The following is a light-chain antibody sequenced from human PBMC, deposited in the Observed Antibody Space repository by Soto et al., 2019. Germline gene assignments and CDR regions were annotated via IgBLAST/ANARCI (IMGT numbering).Light chain of an antibody. V-gene: IGKV3-20*01. CDR2: GAT. J-gene: IGKJ5*01. Sequence: DNVLTHSPATLSVSPGERATLSCRASQSVSSSFLAWYQQKPGQAPRLLIYGATNRIIGIPDRFSGSVSGTDFTLTISRLDPEDFAVYYCQLYGVSSPRITFGQGTRLEI. CDR1: QSVSSSF. CDR3: QLYGVSSPRIT.